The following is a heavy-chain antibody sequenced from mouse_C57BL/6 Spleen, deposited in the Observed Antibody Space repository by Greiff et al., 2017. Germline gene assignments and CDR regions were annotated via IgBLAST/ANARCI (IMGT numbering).Heavy chain of an antibody. CDR2: IHPSDSDT. V-gene: IGHV1-74*01. CDR1: GYTFTSYW. Sequence: VQLQQPGAELVKPGASVKVSCKASGYTFTSYWMHWVKQRPGQGLEWIGRIHPSDSDTNYNQKFKGKATLTVDKSSSTAYTQLSSLTSEDSAVYYCAITGSNYWFAYWGQGTLVTVSA. J-gene: IGHJ3*01. D-gene: IGHD2-5*01. CDR3: AITGSNYWFAY.